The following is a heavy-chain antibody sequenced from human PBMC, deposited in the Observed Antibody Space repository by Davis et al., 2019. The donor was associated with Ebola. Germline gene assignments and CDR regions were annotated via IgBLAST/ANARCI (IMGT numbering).Heavy chain of an antibody. CDR3: AGAEVVVITTDAFDI. CDR2: ISGSGGST. Sequence: GESLKISCAASGFTFSSYAMSWVRQAPGKGLEWVSAISGSGGSTYYADSVKGRFTISRDNAKNSLYLQMNSLRAEDTAVYYCAGAEVVVITTDAFDIWGQGTMVTVSS. CDR1: GFTFSSYA. D-gene: IGHD3-22*01. V-gene: IGHV3-23*01. J-gene: IGHJ3*02.